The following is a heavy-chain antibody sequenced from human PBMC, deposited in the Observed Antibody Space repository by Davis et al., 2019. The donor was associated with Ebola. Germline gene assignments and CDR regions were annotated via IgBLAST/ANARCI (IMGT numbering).Heavy chain of an antibody. D-gene: IGHD6-6*01. CDR1: GGSFSGYY. CDR2: INHSGST. J-gene: IGHJ4*02. V-gene: IGHV4-34*01. Sequence: SETLSLTCAVYGGSFSGYYWSWIRQPPGNGLEWIGEINHSGSTNYNPSLKSRVTISVDTSKNQFSLKLSSVTAADTAVYYCARGPSIANFDYWGQGTLVTVSS. CDR3: ARGPSIANFDY.